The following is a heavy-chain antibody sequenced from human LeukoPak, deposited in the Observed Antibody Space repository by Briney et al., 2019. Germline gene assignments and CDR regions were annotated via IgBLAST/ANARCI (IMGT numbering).Heavy chain of an antibody. CDR2: IYPGDSDT. D-gene: IGHD7-27*01. CDR3: ARHGDPLSFYYYGMDV. CDR1: GYSFTSYW. J-gene: IGHJ6*02. V-gene: IGHV5-51*01. Sequence: GESLKISCKGSGYSFTSYWIGWVRQMPGKGLEWMGVIYPGDSDTRYSPSFQGQVTISADKSISTAYLQWSSLKASDTTMYYCARHGDPLSFYYYGMDVWGQGTTVTVSS.